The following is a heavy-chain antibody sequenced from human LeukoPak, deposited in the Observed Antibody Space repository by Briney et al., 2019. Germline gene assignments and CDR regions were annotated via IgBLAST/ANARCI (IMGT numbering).Heavy chain of an antibody. CDR2: SYYSGST. CDR3: ARRGGSSSRYYYYYMDV. J-gene: IGHJ6*03. CDR1: GGSISSSTSY. V-gene: IGHV4-39*07. D-gene: IGHD1-26*01. Sequence: PSETLSLTCTVSGGSISSSTSYWGWIRQPPGKGLEWIGSSYYSGSTYYNPSLKSRVTISVDTSKNQFSLKLSSVTAADTAVYYCARRGGSSSRYYYYYMDVWGKGTTVTVSS.